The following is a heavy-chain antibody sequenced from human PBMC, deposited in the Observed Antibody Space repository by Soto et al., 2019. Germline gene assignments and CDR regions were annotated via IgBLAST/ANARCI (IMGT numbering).Heavy chain of an antibody. CDR1: GFTFSSYG. Sequence: QVQLVESGGGVVQPGRSLRLSCAASGFTFSSYGMHWVRQAPGKGLEWVAVIWYDGSNKYYADSVKGRFTISRDNSKNTLYLQMNSLRAEDTAVYYCARAYYDFWSGYYTTQNNYGMDVWGQGTTVTVSS. J-gene: IGHJ6*02. V-gene: IGHV3-30*19. CDR3: ARAYYDFWSGYYTTQNNYGMDV. CDR2: IWYDGSNK. D-gene: IGHD3-3*01.